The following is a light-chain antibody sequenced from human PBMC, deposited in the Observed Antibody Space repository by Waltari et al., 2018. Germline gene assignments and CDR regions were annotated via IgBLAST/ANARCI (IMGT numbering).Light chain of an antibody. V-gene: IGKV3-15*01. Sequence: EIVITQSPSTLSVSPGERATLSCRASQSVSSNLAGYQQKPGQALRLISHGASTRATGIPSRFSGGGSGTEFTLTISSMQSEDFAVYYCQQYKNWPPTFGQGTKLEIK. CDR1: QSVSSN. CDR3: QQYKNWPPT. J-gene: IGKJ2*01. CDR2: GAS.